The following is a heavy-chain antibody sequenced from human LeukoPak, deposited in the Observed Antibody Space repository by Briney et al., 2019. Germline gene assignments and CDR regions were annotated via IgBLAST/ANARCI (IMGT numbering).Heavy chain of an antibody. D-gene: IGHD3/OR15-3a*01. CDR1: GGSIRSSSYY. V-gene: IGHV4-39*01. Sequence: SETLSLTCTVSGGSIRSSSYYWGWIRQPPGKGLEWIGSIYYSGITYYNPSLESRVTISVDTSKNQFSLKLSSVTAADTAVYYCARQTGSGLFILPGGQGTLVTVSS. J-gene: IGHJ4*02. CDR3: ARQTGSGLFILP. CDR2: IYYSGIT.